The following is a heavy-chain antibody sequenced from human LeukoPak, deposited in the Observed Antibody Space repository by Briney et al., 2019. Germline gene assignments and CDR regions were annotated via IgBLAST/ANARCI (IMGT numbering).Heavy chain of an antibody. Sequence: SETLSLTCAVSGGSISSGGYSWSWIRQPPEKGLEWIGYIYHSGSTNYNPSLKSRVTILVDTSKNQFSLKLSSVTAADTAVYYCARGLAKNGAHNWYFDLWGRGTLVTVSS. CDR3: ARGLAKNGAHNWYFDL. J-gene: IGHJ2*01. D-gene: IGHD4-17*01. V-gene: IGHV4-30-2*01. CDR1: GGSISSGGYS. CDR2: IYHSGST.